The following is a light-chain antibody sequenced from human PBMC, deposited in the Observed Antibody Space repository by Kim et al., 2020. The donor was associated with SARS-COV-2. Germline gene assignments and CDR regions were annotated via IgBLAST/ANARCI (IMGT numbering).Light chain of an antibody. CDR2: QDS. Sequence: SYELTQPPSVSVSPGQTATITCSGDNLANKYVCWYHQKAGQSPVLVMHQDSRRPAGIPERFSGSNSGTTATLTISETQALDEGDYYCQAWDNNILVFGGG. J-gene: IGLJ2*01. CDR1: NLANKY. CDR3: QAWDNNILV. V-gene: IGLV3-1*01.